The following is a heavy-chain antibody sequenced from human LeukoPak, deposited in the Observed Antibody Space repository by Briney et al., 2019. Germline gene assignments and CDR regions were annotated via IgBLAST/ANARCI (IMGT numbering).Heavy chain of an antibody. CDR2: IIPIFGTA. CDR1: GGTFSSYA. V-gene: IGHV1-69*13. J-gene: IGHJ3*02. Sequence: SVKVSCKASGGTFSSYAISWVRQAPGQGLEWMGGIIPIFGTANYAQKFQGRVTITADESTSTAYMELSSLRSEDTAVYYCARALRHYYDSSGTSVAFDIWGQGTMVTVSS. D-gene: IGHD3-22*01. CDR3: ARALRHYYDSSGTSVAFDI.